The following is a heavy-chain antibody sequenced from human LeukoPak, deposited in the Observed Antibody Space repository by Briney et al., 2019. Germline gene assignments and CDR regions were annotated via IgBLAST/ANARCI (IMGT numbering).Heavy chain of an antibody. V-gene: IGHV1-18*01. Sequence: ASVKVSCKASGYIFSNFFSSYGITWVRQAPGQGLEWMGWISAYNGNTNYAQKLQGRVTMTTDTSTSTAYMELRSLRSDDTAVYYCARGVAVADPFDYWGQGTLVTVSS. D-gene: IGHD6-19*01. CDR1: GYIFSNFFSSYG. CDR3: ARGVAVADPFDY. J-gene: IGHJ4*02. CDR2: ISAYNGNT.